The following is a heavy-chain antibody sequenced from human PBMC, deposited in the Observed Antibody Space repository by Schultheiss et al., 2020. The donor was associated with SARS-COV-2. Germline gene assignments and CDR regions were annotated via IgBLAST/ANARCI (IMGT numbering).Heavy chain of an antibody. V-gene: IGHV1-2*02. CDR1: GGTFSSYA. CDR2: INPNSGGT. D-gene: IGHD3-16*01. CDR3: ARGGDPKLGGDDAFDI. Sequence: ASVKVSCKASGGTFSSYAISWVRQAPGQGLEWMGWINPNSGGTNYAQKFQGRVTMTRDTSISTAYMELSRLRSDDTAVYYCARGGDPKLGGDDAFDIWGQGTTVTVSS. J-gene: IGHJ3*02.